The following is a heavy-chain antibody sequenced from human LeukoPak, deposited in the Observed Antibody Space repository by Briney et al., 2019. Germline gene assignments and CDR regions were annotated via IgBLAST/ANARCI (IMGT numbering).Heavy chain of an antibody. V-gene: IGHV4-59*01. J-gene: IGHJ4*02. Sequence: SETLSLTCTVSGGPISSYYWNWIRQPPGKGLEWIGYIYYSGTTNYNPSLKSRVTISVDTSKNQFSLKLSSVTAADTAVYYCARGVYIAAAQYGYWGQGTLVTVSS. D-gene: IGHD6-13*01. CDR1: GGPISSYY. CDR3: ARGVYIAAAQYGY. CDR2: IYYSGTT.